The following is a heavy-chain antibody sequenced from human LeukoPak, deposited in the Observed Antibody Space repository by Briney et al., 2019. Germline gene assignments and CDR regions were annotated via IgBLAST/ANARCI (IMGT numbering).Heavy chain of an antibody. V-gene: IGHV4-59*08. Sequence: SETLSLTCTVSGGSINNYYWDWIRQPPGKGLEWIGHIYSSESSSYNPSLKSRVTISVDTSGNRFSLRLSSVTAADTAVYYCARLGACGSNWCLADYWGQGTLVTVSS. J-gene: IGHJ4*02. CDR1: GGSINNYY. D-gene: IGHD2-21*01. CDR2: IYSSESS. CDR3: ARLGACGSNWCLADY.